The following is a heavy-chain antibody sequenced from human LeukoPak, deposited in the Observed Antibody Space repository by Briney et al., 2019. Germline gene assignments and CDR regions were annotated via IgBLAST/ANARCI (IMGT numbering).Heavy chain of an antibody. D-gene: IGHD4-23*01. J-gene: IGHJ5*02. CDR2: IYPNSGGT. CDR3: ARDNSVEDTAWWFDP. V-gene: IGHV1-2*02. Sequence: ASVKVSCKASGYTFTGYYMHWVRQAPGQGLEWMGWIYPNSGGTNYAQKFQDRVTVTRDTSISTAYMELSRLRSDDTAVYYCARDNSVEDTAWWFDPWGQGTLVTVSS. CDR1: GYTFTGYY.